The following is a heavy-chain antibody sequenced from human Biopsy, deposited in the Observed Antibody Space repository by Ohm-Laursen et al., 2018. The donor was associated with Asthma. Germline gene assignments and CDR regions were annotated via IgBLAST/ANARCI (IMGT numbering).Heavy chain of an antibody. J-gene: IGHJ4*02. CDR1: GGTFNTYV. D-gene: IGHD2-2*01. CDR2: INSVFGTT. Sequence: SVKVSCKSLGGTFNTYVIGWVRQAPGQGLEWMGGINSVFGTTTYPQKFQDRVTITADDSTSSVYMELSSLRSEDTAVYYCARKAGSCISRTCYSLDFWGQGTLVTVSS. V-gene: IGHV1-69*13. CDR3: ARKAGSCISRTCYSLDF.